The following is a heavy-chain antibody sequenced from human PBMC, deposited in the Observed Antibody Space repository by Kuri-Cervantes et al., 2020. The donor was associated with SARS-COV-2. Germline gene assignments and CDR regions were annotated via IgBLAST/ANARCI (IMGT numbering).Heavy chain of an antibody. CDR1: GFSFNDQY. CDR2: INGDSTVI. Sequence: GGSLRLSCAVSGFSFNDQYMSWIRQAPGKGLEWVSHINGDSTVIEYADSVKGRFIISRDNAKKSLYLQMNSLRAEDTAVYYCARVDPPLIDSSGLTGIDYWGQGTLVTVSS. J-gene: IGHJ4*02. CDR3: ARVDPPLIDSSGLTGIDY. D-gene: IGHD6-19*01. V-gene: IGHV3-11*04.